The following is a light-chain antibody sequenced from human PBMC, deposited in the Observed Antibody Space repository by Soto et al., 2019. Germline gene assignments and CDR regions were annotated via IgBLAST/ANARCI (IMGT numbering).Light chain of an antibody. J-gene: IGKJ1*01. V-gene: IGKV1-8*01. CDR1: QGISSY. CDR2: AAS. CDR3: QQYYSFPRT. Sequence: AIRMTQSPSSLSASTGDRVTITCRASQGISSYLAWYQQKPGKAPELLIYAASTLQSGVPSRFSGSGSGTDFTLTISCLQSEDFEPYYCQQYYSFPRTFGQGTKVDIK.